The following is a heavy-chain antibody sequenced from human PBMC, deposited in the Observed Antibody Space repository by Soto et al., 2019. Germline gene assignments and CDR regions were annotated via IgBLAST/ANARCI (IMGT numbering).Heavy chain of an antibody. CDR3: ARRVGSCSGTSCNGWFDP. CDR1: GDSISKTTSY. J-gene: IGHJ5*02. Sequence: SETLSLTCSVSGDSISKTTSYWGWIRQPPGKGLEWIETIYHSGSTYYTPSLMSRVTLSIDKSKNQFSLKLNSVTAADTAVYYCARRVGSCSGTSCNGWFDPWGQGTLVTVSS. D-gene: IGHD2-2*01. V-gene: IGHV4-39*01. CDR2: IYHSGST.